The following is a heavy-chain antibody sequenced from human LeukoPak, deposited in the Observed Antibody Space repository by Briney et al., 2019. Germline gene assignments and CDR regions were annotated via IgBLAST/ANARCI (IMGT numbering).Heavy chain of an antibody. CDR2: IPWHGNNP. CDR1: GFTFSSYT. V-gene: IGHV3-30*04. D-gene: IGHD4-11*01. CDR3: ARLASTVTSPLDY. J-gene: IGHJ4*02. Sequence: PGGSLRLSCAASGFTFSSYTMHWVRQAPGKGLEWVALIPWHGNNPYYADSVQGRFTISRDSSRNTLYLQMNSLRIEDTAEYYCARLASTVTSPLDYWGQGTLVTVSS.